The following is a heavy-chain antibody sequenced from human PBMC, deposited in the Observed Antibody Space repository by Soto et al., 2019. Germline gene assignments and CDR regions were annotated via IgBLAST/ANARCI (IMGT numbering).Heavy chain of an antibody. CDR2: IYYSGST. CDR3: ARVKSYYYYGMDV. V-gene: IGHV4-59*01. CDR1: GASISRYY. Sequence: SETLSLTCTVSGASISRYYWSWIRQPPGKGLEWIGYIYYSGSTNYNPSLKSRVTISVDTSKNQFSLKLSSVTAADTAVYYCARVKSYYYYGMDVWGQGTTVTVSS. J-gene: IGHJ6*02.